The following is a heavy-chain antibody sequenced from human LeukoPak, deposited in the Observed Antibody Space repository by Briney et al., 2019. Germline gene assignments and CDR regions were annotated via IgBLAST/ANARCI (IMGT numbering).Heavy chain of an antibody. J-gene: IGHJ4*02. Sequence: SETLSLTCTVSGGSISSYYWTWIRPPPGKGLEWIGCIYYNGRTSYNPSLKSRVTISIDTSKNQFSLKLSSVTAADTAVYYCASLYYYDNSGYSKYYFDYWGQGTLVTVSS. CDR1: GGSISSYY. CDR3: ASLYYYDNSGYSKYYFDY. V-gene: IGHV4-59*01. D-gene: IGHD3-22*01. CDR2: IYYNGRT.